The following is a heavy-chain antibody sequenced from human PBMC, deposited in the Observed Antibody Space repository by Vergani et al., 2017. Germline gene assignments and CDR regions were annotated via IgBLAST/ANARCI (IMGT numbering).Heavy chain of an antibody. D-gene: IGHD2-2*01. J-gene: IGHJ4*02. Sequence: QVQLVQSGAEVKKPGASVKVSCKASGYTFTSYGISWVRQAPGQGLEWMGWISAYNGNTNYAQKLQGRVTMTTDTSTSTAYMELMSLRSDDTAVYYCARAFPYCSSTSCLFGDYWGQGTLVTVSS. CDR1: GYTFTSYG. V-gene: IGHV1-18*01. CDR2: ISAYNGNT. CDR3: ARAFPYCSSTSCLFGDY.